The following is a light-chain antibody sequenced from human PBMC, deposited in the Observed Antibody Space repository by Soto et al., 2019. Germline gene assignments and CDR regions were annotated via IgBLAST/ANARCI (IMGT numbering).Light chain of an antibody. CDR3: QHYNNWPRT. Sequence: EIVMTQSPATLSVCPGERATLSCRASQNVSSNLAWYQQKPGQAPRLLIYGASTRATGIPARFSGSGSGTEFTLTISSLQSEDFAVYYCQHYNNWPRTFGQGTKVEIK. CDR2: GAS. V-gene: IGKV3-15*01. J-gene: IGKJ1*01. CDR1: QNVSSN.